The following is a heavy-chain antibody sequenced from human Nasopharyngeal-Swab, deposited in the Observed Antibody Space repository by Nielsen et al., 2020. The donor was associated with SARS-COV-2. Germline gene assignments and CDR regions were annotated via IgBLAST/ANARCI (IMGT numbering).Heavy chain of an antibody. V-gene: IGHV4-4*02. CDR2: IYHSGST. CDR3: ARGIVVVPAAIVADAFDI. CDR1: GGSISSSNW. J-gene: IGHJ3*02. Sequence: SETLSLTCAVSGGSISSSNWWSWVRQPPGKGLEWIGEIYHSGSTNYNPSLKSRFTISVDKSKNQFSLKLSSVTAADTAVYYCARGIVVVPAAIVADAFDIWGQGTMVTVSS. D-gene: IGHD2-2*01.